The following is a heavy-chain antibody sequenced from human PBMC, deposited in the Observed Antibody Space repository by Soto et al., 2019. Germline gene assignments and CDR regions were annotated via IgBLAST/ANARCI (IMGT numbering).Heavy chain of an antibody. CDR2: ISGSGDGT. V-gene: IGHV3-23*01. CDR3: TKSRRSVLMVYGFGGMDV. D-gene: IGHD2-8*01. J-gene: IGHJ6*02. CDR1: GFSVSDYA. Sequence: PGGSLRLSCAASGFSVSDYAMSWVRQALGKGLEWVSSISGSGDGTYYGDSVKGRFTLSRDTSQKTLYLQMNNLRGEDTAVYFCTKSRRSVLMVYGFGGMDVWGRGTTGIVAS.